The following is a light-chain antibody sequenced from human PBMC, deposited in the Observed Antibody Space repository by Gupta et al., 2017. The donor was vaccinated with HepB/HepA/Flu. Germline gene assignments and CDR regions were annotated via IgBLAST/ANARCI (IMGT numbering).Light chain of an antibody. V-gene: IGKV1-39*01. CDR3: QQTFSTPPT. CDR1: QSINNY. J-gene: IGKJ4*01. Sequence: IQMTQSPTSLSASVGDRVTISCRAGQSINNYLSWYQQRPGQAPKLLIYGAFSLQSGVPSRFRGSGSGTDFTLTISSLQPEDFATYFCQQTFSTPPTFGGGTRVDI. CDR2: GAF.